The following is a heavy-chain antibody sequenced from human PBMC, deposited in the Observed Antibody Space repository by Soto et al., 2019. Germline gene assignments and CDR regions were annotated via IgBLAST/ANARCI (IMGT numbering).Heavy chain of an antibody. CDR1: GYTFTSYG. CDR3: ARDAPYYDFWSGYDDDAFDI. Sequence: QVQLVQSGAEVKKPGASVKVSCKASGYTFTSYGISWVRQAPGQGLEWMGWISAYNGNTNYAQKLQGRVTMTTDTSTSTDYMELRSLRSDDTAVYYCARDAPYYDFWSGYDDDAFDIWGQGTMVTVSS. V-gene: IGHV1-18*01. D-gene: IGHD3-3*01. J-gene: IGHJ3*02. CDR2: ISAYNGNT.